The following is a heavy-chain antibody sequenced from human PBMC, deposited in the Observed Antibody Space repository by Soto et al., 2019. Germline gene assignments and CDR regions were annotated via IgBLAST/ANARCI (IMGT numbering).Heavy chain of an antibody. CDR2: IYYSGST. D-gene: IGHD3-22*01. CDR1: GGSISSYY. J-gene: IGHJ5*02. V-gene: IGHV4-59*01. Sequence: SETLSLTCTVSGGSISSYYWSWIRQPPGKGLEWIGYIYYSGSTNYNPSLKSRVTISVDTSKNQFSLKLSSVTAADTAVYYCARAPTRPNDSSGYPWGQGTLVTVSS. CDR3: ARAPTRPNDSSGYP.